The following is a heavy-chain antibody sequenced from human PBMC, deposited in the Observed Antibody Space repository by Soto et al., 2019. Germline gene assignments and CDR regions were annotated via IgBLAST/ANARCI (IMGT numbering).Heavy chain of an antibody. J-gene: IGHJ4*02. CDR3: ARGRKSFYFDS. V-gene: IGHV1-8*01. Sequence: QVQLVQSGAEVKKPGASVRVSCKTSGYTFINYDVNWVRQAPGQGLEWMGWMSPNNGDTVYAENFQGRVTMTGNTSITPAYLDPDSRTSLATAVYYCARGRKSFYFDSWGQGTLVTVSS. CDR1: GYTFINYD. CDR2: MSPNNGDT.